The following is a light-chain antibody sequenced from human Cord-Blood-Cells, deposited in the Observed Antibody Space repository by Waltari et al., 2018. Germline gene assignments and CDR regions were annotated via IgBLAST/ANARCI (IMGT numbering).Light chain of an antibody. V-gene: IGLV1-47*01. CDR3: AAWDDSLSGVV. J-gene: IGLJ2*01. CDR2: RNN. CDR1: SSHIGSNY. Sequence: QSVLTQPPSASGTPGQRVTISCSGSSSHIGSNYGYWYQQLPGTAPKLLIYRNNQRPTGVPDRFSGSKSGTSASLAISGLRSEDEADYYCAAWDDSLSGVVFGGGTKLTVL.